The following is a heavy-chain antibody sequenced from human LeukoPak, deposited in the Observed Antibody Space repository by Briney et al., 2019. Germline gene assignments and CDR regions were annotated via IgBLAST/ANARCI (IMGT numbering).Heavy chain of an antibody. V-gene: IGHV3-30-3*01. CDR1: RFTFSSYS. CDR2: ISYDGSNK. J-gene: IGHJ4*02. CDR3: ARDASGYYYDPSYYFDS. D-gene: IGHD3-22*01. Sequence: GGSMSPSSAASRFTFSSYSMQCVRKAPGKGRGWVAFISYDGSNKYYADSVKGRLTMSRDNSKNTLYLQMNSLRADDTAVYYWARDASGYYYDPSYYFDSWGEGTLGTVSS.